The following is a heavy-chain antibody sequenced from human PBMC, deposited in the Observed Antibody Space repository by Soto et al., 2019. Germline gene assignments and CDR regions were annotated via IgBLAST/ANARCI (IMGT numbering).Heavy chain of an antibody. CDR3: ARGVSVIPDY. CDR1: GFTVSNTY. CDR2: IFTDGTT. D-gene: IGHD2-21*01. V-gene: IGHV3-53*01. Sequence: GGSLRLSCAASGFTVSNTYMNWVRQAPGKGLEWVSLIFTDGTTYHADSVKGRFTISRDHSKNTLFLQMNTLRADDTAVYYCARGVSVIPDYWGQGTLVTVSS. J-gene: IGHJ4*02.